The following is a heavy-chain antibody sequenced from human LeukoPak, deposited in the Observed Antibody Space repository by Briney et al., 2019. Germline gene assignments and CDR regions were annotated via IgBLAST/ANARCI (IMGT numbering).Heavy chain of an antibody. J-gene: IGHJ4*02. CDR1: GGSISSYY. D-gene: IGHD6-13*01. CDR3: ARHSEQQLASNNYFDY. V-gene: IGHV4-59*08. Sequence: SETLSLNCTVSGGSISSYYWSWIRQPPGKGLEWIGYIYYSGRTNYNPSLKSRVTISVDTSKNQFSLKLSSVTAADTAVYYCARHSEQQLASNNYFDYWGQGTLVTVSS. CDR2: IYYSGRT.